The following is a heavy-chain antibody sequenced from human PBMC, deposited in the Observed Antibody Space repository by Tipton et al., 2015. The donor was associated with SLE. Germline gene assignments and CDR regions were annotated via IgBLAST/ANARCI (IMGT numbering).Heavy chain of an antibody. D-gene: IGHD6-13*01. CDR1: GGSFSGYY. CDR3: ARGRVAAVYYYYYYYMDV. V-gene: IGHV4-34*01. CDR2: INHSGST. Sequence: LRLSCAVYGGSFSGYYWSWIRQPPGKGLEWIGEINHSGSTNYNPSLKSLVTISVDTSKNQFSLKLSSVTAADTAVYYCARGRVAAVYYYYYYYMDVWGKGTTVTVSS. J-gene: IGHJ6*03.